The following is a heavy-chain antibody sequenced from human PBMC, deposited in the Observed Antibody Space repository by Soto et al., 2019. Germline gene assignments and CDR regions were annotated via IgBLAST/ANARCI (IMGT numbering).Heavy chain of an antibody. V-gene: IGHV3-23*01. CDR1: GFTFSSCA. CDR3: AKSRPAGPAVNFDY. CDR2: IGSSGYDT. D-gene: IGHD6-13*01. Sequence: GSLRLSCAASGFTFSSCAMSWVRQAPGKGLEWVSTIGSSGYDTYYPDSVKGRFAISRDQSKNTLYLQMNSLRGDDTAVYYCAKSRPAGPAVNFDYWGQGTLVTVSS. J-gene: IGHJ4*02.